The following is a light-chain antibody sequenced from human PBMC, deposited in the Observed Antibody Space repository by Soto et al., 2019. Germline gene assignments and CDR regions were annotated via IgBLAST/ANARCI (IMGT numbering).Light chain of an antibody. CDR3: GSWDSSLSAYV. J-gene: IGLJ1*01. CDR1: RSNIGRNF. V-gene: IGLV1-51*01. CDR2: DDD. Sequence: QSVLTQSPSASGTPGQRVTISCSGSRSNIGRNFAYWYQHVPGTAPRLLIYDDDKRPSGIPDRFSGSKSGTSATLGITGFQTGVEADYYCGSWDSSLSAYVFGTGTKLTVL.